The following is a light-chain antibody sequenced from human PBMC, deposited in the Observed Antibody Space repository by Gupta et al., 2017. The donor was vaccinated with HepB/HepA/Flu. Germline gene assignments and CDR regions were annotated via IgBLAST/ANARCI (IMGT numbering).Light chain of an antibody. Sequence: DIQLTHSPSSLSASVGDRVTITCRARQRVSRYVNWYQQKQGGVPKHLIYTTSTLQRGLPARLRCSGFGIDFSLTMNNLQSEDFATLYSVRRFTTRHTFAQGTKLDI. CDR2: TTS. CDR1: QRVSRY. CDR3: VRRFTTRHT. J-gene: IGKJ2*01. V-gene: IGKV1-39*01.